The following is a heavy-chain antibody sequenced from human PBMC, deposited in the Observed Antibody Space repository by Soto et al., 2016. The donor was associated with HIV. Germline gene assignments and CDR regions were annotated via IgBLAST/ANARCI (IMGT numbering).Heavy chain of an antibody. CDR3: VRDGASGDEYFDY. CDR1: EFRFGGFW. J-gene: IGHJ4*02. Sequence: VQLVESGGGLIQAGGSLRLSCAASEFRFGGFWMHWVRQVPGKGLVWVSRINRDGTYTDYADFVKGRFTMSRDNAENTLSLHMTSLTAEDTAVYYCVRDGASGDEYFDYWGQGTLVTVSP. D-gene: IGHD1-26*01. V-gene: IGHV3-74*01. CDR2: INRDGTYT.